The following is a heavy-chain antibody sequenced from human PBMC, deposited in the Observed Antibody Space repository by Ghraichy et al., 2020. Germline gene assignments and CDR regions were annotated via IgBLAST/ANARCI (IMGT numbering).Heavy chain of an antibody. Sequence: SETLSLTCTVLGASVSSFYWTWIRQAPGGGLEWIGYAHSNGRVQYNPSLQNRVTISLDTSNEKLSLRLTSVTTADSAVYCCAREYMNYKYFWGSYRYLDQWGRGTLGTVSS. J-gene: IGHJ4*02. CDR1: GASVSSFY. CDR2: AHSNGRV. CDR3: AREYMNYKYFWGSYRYLDQ. V-gene: IGHV4-59*02. D-gene: IGHD3-16*01.